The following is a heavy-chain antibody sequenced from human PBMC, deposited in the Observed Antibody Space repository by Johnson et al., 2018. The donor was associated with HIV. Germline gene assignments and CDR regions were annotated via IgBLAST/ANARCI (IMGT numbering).Heavy chain of an antibody. V-gene: IGHV3-66*01. CDR3: VAATGANGLDI. J-gene: IGHJ3*02. CDR2: LFSGGDT. CDR1: GFSVSSNY. Sequence: VQLVESGGGLVQPGGSLRLSCAASGFSVSSNYMTWVRQAPGKGLEWVSVLFSGGDTYYPASVKGRFTIYRVNANNSLYLQMNSRRAGDTAVYYCVAATGANGLDIWGQGTKVTVSS. D-gene: IGHD1-26*01.